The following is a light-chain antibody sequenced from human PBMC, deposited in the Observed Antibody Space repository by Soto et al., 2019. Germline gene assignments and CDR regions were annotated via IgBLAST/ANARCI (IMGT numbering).Light chain of an antibody. CDR2: GAS. V-gene: IGKV3-20*01. J-gene: IGKJ1*01. CDR3: QQSYSTPQT. Sequence: EIVLAQSPGTLSLPPGERATLSCRASQSFSSRKIAWFQQKPGQAPRLLMYGASSRGTGIPDRFSGGGSGTDFALTISSLEPEDFATYYCQQSYSTPQTFGQGTKVDIK. CDR1: QSFSSRK.